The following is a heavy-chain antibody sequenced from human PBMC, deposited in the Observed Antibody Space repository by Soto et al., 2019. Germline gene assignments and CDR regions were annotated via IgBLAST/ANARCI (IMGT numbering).Heavy chain of an antibody. CDR3: ARGPRGVYGNDY. CDR1: GFTFSNDW. D-gene: IGHD2-8*02. Sequence: EVQLVESGGGLVQPGGSLRLSCAASGFTFSNDWMHWVRQAAGKGLVWVSRINWDGSAANYADSVKGRFTISSDKAKNTVYLQMNSLRGEDTAVYYCARGPRGVYGNDYWGQGALVTVSS. J-gene: IGHJ4*02. V-gene: IGHV3-74*01. CDR2: INWDGSAA.